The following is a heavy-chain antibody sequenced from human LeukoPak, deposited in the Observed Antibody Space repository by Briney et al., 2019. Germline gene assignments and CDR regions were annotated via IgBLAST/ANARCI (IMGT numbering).Heavy chain of an antibody. CDR3: SVITMVRGKAFDI. CDR2: INSDGSST. J-gene: IGHJ3*02. Sequence: GGSLRLSCAASGFTFSSYWMHWVRQAPGKGLVWVSRINSDGSSTSYADSVKGRFTISRDNAKNTLYLQMNSLRAEDTAVYYCSVITMVRGKAFDIWGQGTMVTVSS. V-gene: IGHV3-74*01. D-gene: IGHD3-10*01. CDR1: GFTFSSYW.